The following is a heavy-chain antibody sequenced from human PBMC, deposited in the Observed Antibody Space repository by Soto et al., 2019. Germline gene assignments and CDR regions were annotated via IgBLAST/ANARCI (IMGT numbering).Heavy chain of an antibody. CDR3: ARDGGRMTGYYGRGMDV. Sequence: SETLSLARAVSVDSISSGYYCAWIRHPPGKVLEWVAIIYHIGTTYYNPSLTSRVTISMDTSKNQFSLNLDSVTAADTAVYFCARDGGRMTGYYGRGMDVWGQGTTVTVSS. CDR2: IYHIGTT. CDR1: VDSISSGYY. V-gene: IGHV4-38-2*02. J-gene: IGHJ6*02. D-gene: IGHD3-9*01.